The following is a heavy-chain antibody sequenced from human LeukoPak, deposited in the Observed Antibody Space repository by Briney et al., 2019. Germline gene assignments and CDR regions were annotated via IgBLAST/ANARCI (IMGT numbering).Heavy chain of an antibody. J-gene: IGHJ4*02. D-gene: IGHD6-6*01. V-gene: IGHV3-21*01. Sequence: GGSLRLSCAASGFTLSNYWMSWVRQAPGKGLEWVSSISSSSSYIHYADSVRGRFTLSRDNAKNSLYLQMNSLRAEDTAVYYCARWPYSSSYYFDYWGQGTLVTVSS. CDR2: ISSSSSYI. CDR1: GFTLSNYW. CDR3: ARWPYSSSYYFDY.